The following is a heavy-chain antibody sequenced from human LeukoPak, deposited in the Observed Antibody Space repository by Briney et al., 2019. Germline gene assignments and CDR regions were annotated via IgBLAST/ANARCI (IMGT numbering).Heavy chain of an antibody. CDR1: GYTFTGYY. CDR3: VRKRGYYDSSGYLFDY. Sequence: ASVKVSCKASGYTFTGYYMHWVRQAPGQGLEWMGWINPNSGGTNYAQKFQGRVTMTRDTSISTAYMELSRLRSDDTAVYYCVRKRGYYDSSGYLFDYWGQGTLVTVSS. V-gene: IGHV1-2*02. D-gene: IGHD3-22*01. CDR2: INPNSGGT. J-gene: IGHJ4*02.